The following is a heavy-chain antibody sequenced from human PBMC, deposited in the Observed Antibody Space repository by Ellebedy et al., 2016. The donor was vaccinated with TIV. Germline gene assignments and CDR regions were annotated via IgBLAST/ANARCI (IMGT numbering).Heavy chain of an antibody. CDR1: GYTFTNYW. CDR3: ARGTLGSGFDY. J-gene: IGHJ4*02. V-gene: IGHV5-51*01. D-gene: IGHD7-27*01. CDR2: IYPGDSDT. Sequence: GESLKISCKGSGYTFTNYWIAWLRQMPGKGLEWMGIIYPGDSDTRDSPSFRDQVTLSVDASTSTAYLQWISLKASDTAMYYCARGTLGSGFDYWGQGTLVTVSS.